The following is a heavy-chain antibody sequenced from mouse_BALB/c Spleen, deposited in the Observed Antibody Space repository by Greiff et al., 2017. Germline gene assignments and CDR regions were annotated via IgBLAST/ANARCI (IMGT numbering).Heavy chain of an antibody. CDR3: ARDRAAEYGPFAY. Sequence: VQLQQSGPGLVAPSQSLSITCTVSGFSLTGYGVTWVRQPPGKGLEWLGMIWGDGSTDYNSALISRLSISKDNSKNQVFLKMNSLQTDDTARYYGARDRAAEYGPFAYWGQGTLVTVSA. D-gene: IGHD1-1*02. V-gene: IGHV2-6-7*01. CDR1: GFSLTGYG. J-gene: IGHJ3*01. CDR2: IWGDGST.